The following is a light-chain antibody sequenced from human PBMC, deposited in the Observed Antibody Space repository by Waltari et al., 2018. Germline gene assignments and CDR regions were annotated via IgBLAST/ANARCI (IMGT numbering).Light chain of an antibody. J-gene: IGKJ2*01. CDR2: TAS. V-gene: IGKV1-39*01. CDR1: QSLTSH. Sequence: EIQMTPAPSSLSASVGDRVTITCRASQSLTSHLNWFQQQPGIAPQLLIHTASSLERGVPSRFSGSGSGTHFTLTISSLQPEDFATYFCQQSYITPYTFGQGTKLEI. CDR3: QQSYITPYT.